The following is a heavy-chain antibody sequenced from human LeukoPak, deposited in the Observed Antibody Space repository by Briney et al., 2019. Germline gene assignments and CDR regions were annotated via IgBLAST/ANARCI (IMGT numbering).Heavy chain of an antibody. V-gene: IGHV4-59*10. Sequence: TSETLSLTCAVYGGSFSGYYWSWIRQPAGKGLEWIGRIYTSGSTNYNPSLKSRVTMSVDTSKNQFSLKLSSVTAADTAVYYCARSVADPPYYFDYWGQGTLVTVSS. CDR1: GGSFSGYY. J-gene: IGHJ4*02. CDR2: IYTSGST. CDR3: ARSVADPPYYFDY. D-gene: IGHD6-19*01.